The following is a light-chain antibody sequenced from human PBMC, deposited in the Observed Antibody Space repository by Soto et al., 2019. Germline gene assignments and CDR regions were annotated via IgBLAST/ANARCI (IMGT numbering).Light chain of an antibody. CDR1: QSVSSSY. CDR3: QQYSSTPHT. Sequence: EIVLTQSPCTLSLSPGQRATLSCRASQSVSSSYLAWYQHKCGQAPRLLMFGTGSRATGIPDRFRGTGSGTDFTLIINRLEPEDFAVYYCQQYSSTPHTFGQGTKVDIK. CDR2: GTG. V-gene: IGKV3-20*01. J-gene: IGKJ2*01.